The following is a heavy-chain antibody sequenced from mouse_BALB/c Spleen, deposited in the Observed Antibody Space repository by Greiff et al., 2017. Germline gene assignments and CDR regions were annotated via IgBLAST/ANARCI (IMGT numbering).Heavy chain of an antibody. Sequence: VQLQQSGTVLARPGASVKMSCKASGYTFTSYWMHWVKQRPGQGLEWIGAIYPGNSDTSYNQKFKGKAKLTAVTSTSTAYMELSSLTNEDTAVYSCTREKERGNYGDYYAMDYWGQGTSVTVSS. J-gene: IGHJ4*01. CDR1: GYTFTSYW. V-gene: IGHV1-5*01. D-gene: IGHD2-1*01. CDR2: IYPGNSDT. CDR3: TREKERGNYGDYYAMDY.